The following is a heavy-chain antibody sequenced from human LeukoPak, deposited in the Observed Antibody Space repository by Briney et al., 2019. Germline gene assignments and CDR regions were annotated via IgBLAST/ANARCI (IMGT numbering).Heavy chain of an antibody. Sequence: KGLEWVSVIYSGGSTYYADSVKGRFTISRDNSKNTLYLQMNSLRAEDTAVYYCARDHYFDYWGQGTLVTVSS. V-gene: IGHV3-53*05. CDR2: IYSGGST. CDR3: ARDHYFDY. J-gene: IGHJ4*02.